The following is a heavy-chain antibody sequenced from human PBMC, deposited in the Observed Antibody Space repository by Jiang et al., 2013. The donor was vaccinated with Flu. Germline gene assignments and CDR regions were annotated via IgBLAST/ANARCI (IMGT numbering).Heavy chain of an antibody. V-gene: IGHV4-61*01. D-gene: IGHD6-19*01. CDR1: GGSVSSATYY. Sequence: KPSETLSLTCTVSGGSVSSATYYWTWLRQPPGVGLEWIGYVYYSGSTKYNPSLKSRVTISVDTSKNQFSLRLRSVTAADTAVYYCARVIRQWLVRGVFDYWGQGTLVTVSS. J-gene: IGHJ4*02. CDR2: VYYSGST. CDR3: ARVIRQWLVRGVFDY.